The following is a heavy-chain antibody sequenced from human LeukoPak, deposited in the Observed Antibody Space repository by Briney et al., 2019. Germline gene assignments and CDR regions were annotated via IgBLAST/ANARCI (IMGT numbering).Heavy chain of an antibody. D-gene: IGHD6-6*01. CDR2: IYHSGST. Sequence: SETLSLTCAVSGYSISSGYYWGWIRQPPGKGLEWIGSIYHSGSTNYNPSLKSRVTISVDTSKNQFSLKLSSVTAADTAVYYCARVKGTRAAQPFDYWGQGTLVTVSS. CDR1: GYSISSGYY. CDR3: ARVKGTRAAQPFDY. J-gene: IGHJ4*02. V-gene: IGHV4-38-2*01.